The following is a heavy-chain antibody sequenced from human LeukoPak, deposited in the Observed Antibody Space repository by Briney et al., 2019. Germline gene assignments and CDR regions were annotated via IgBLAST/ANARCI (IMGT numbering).Heavy chain of an antibody. CDR3: ARYPLDITYYYDSGGRSPTFDY. J-gene: IGHJ4*02. D-gene: IGHD3-22*01. CDR1: GFTFSSYT. CDR2: ISYDGSSK. Sequence: GGSLRLSCSASGFTFSSYTMHCVRPAPGKALEGGAVISYDGSSKYYAAPVKGRFTISRDNTKNTLYLQINSLRAEDTAVYSCARYPLDITYYYDSGGRSPTFDYWGQGTLVTVSS. V-gene: IGHV3-30*04.